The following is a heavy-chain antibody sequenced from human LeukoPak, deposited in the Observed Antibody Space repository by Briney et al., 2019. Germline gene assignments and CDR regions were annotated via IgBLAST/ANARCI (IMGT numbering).Heavy chain of an antibody. D-gene: IGHD3-10*01. CDR2: IYTDGST. Sequence: GGSLRLSCAVSGFTVSSRYISWVRQAPGKGLEWVSFIYTDGSTYYAESVKGRFTISRDISKNTAYLQMNSLRAEDTALYFCAVYYYGSFPPTNFDYWGQGTLVIVSS. J-gene: IGHJ4*02. CDR1: GFTVSSRY. CDR3: AVYYYGSFPPTNFDY. V-gene: IGHV3-66*01.